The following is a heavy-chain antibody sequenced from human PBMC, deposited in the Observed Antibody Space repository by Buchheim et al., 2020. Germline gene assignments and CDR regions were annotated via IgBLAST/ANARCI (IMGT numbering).Heavy chain of an antibody. V-gene: IGHV3-30*04. CDR3: AREPLRRYFDWLLNGGMDV. J-gene: IGHJ6*02. D-gene: IGHD3-9*01. CDR1: GFTFSSYA. CDR2: ISYDGSNK. Sequence: QVQLVESGGGVVQPGRSLRLSCAASGFTFSSYAMHWVRQAPGKGLEWVAVISYDGSNKYYADSVKGRFTISRDNSKNTLYLQMNSLRAEDTAVYYCAREPLRRYFDWLLNGGMDVWSQGTT.